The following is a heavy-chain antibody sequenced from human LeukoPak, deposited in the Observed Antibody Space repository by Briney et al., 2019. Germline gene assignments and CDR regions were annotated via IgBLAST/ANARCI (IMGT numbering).Heavy chain of an antibody. CDR1: GFTFTDYS. V-gene: IGHV3-21*01. CDR3: ARDGSGFYLYYYMDV. D-gene: IGHD6-25*01. CDR2: ISTVSTYK. J-gene: IGHJ6*03. Sequence: GGSLRLSCAASGFTFTDYSMTWVRQAPGKGLERVSSISTVSTYKFYSDSVKGRFTISRDNAKNTLYLQMSSLTAEDTAVYYCARDGSGFYLYYYMDVWGRGTPVTVSS.